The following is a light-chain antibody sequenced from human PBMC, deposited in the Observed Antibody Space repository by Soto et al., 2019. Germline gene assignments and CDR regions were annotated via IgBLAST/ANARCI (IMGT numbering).Light chain of an antibody. Sequence: DIQVTQSPSSLSASVGDRVTISCRASQRISIFLNWYQQKPGRAPKLLIYAASSLQIGVPARFSGGGSGTGFTLTISSLQPEDFATYYCQQSYGTPWTFGLGTKVDIK. CDR2: AAS. CDR1: QRISIF. J-gene: IGKJ1*01. V-gene: IGKV1-39*01. CDR3: QQSYGTPWT.